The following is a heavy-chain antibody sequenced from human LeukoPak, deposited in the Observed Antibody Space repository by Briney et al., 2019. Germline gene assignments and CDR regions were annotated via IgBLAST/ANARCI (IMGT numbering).Heavy chain of an antibody. V-gene: IGHV4-30-2*01. J-gene: IGHJ4*02. CDR1: GDSISSGGYS. CDR2: SYHSEST. Sequence: PSDTLSLTCAVSGDSISSGGYSWSWIRRPPGKGLEWIGYSYHSESTCYNPSLKNHVTLTVDRSNNQFYLKLSSLTAADTAVYYCARLYCSSTSCPSYFDYWGQGTLVTVSS. D-gene: IGHD2-2*01. CDR3: ARLYCSSTSCPSYFDY.